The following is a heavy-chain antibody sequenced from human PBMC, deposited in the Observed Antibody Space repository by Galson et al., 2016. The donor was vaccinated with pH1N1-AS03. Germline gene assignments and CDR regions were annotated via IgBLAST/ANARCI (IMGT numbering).Heavy chain of an antibody. CDR1: GFTFSSHG. V-gene: IGHV3-33*01. CDR3: ARDRHYYDYIWGTYRYDWYFDL. Sequence: SLRLSCAASGFTFSSHGMHWVRQTPGKGLEWVAVIWHDGSEKYYADSVKGRFTISRDNSKNTLYLQMNSLRADDPAVYYCARDRHYYDYIWGTYRYDWYFDLWGRGTLVTVSS. D-gene: IGHD3-16*02. CDR2: IWHDGSEK. J-gene: IGHJ2*01.